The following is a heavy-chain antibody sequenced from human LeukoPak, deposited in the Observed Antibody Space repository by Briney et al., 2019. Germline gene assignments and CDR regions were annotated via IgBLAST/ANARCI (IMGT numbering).Heavy chain of an antibody. Sequence: ASVKVSCKVSGYTLTGLSMHWVRQAPGKGLEWMGGFDPEDGETIYAQKFQGRVTMTEDTSTDTAYMELSSLRAEDTAVYYCAKRITVVARDAFDFWGQGTMVTVSS. V-gene: IGHV1-24*01. CDR3: AKRITVVARDAFDF. J-gene: IGHJ3*01. CDR2: FDPEDGET. CDR1: GYTLTGLS. D-gene: IGHD1-14*01.